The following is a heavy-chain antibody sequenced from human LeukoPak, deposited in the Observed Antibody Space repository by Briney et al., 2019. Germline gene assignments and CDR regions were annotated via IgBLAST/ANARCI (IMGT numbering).Heavy chain of an antibody. V-gene: IGHV3-20*04. CDR1: VFTFDDYG. D-gene: IGHD6-13*01. Sequence: GGSLRLSCAASVFTFDDYGMSWVRQAPGKGLEWVSGINWNGGSTGYADSVEGRFTISRDNAKNSLYLQMNSLRAEDTALYYCARDSSSWYYFDYWGQGTLVTVSS. CDR3: ARDSSSWYYFDY. CDR2: INWNGGST. J-gene: IGHJ4*02.